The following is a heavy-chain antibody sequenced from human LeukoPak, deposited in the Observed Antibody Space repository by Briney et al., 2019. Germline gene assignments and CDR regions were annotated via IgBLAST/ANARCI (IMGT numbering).Heavy chain of an antibody. CDR1: GGSFSGYY. CDR2: INHSGST. CDR3: ARITKSTRSYYYGMDV. Sequence: SETLSLTCAVYGGSFSGYYWSWIRQPPGKGLGWIGEINHSGSTNYNPSLKSRVTISVDTSKNQFSLKLSSVTAADTAVYYCARITKSTRSYYYGMDVWGKGTTVTVSS. V-gene: IGHV4-34*01. J-gene: IGHJ6*04. D-gene: IGHD2-2*01.